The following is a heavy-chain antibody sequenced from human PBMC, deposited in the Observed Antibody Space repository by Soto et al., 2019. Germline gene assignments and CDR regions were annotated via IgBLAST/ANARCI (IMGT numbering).Heavy chain of an antibody. Sequence: ASVKVSCNASGYTFTSYDINWVRQATGQGLEWMGWMNPNSGNTGYAQKFQGRVTMTRNTSISTAYMELSSLRSEDTAVYYCARGRYSYYDFWSGYSRRRYFDYWGQGTLVTVSS. CDR3: ARGRYSYYDFWSGYSRRRYFDY. D-gene: IGHD3-3*01. V-gene: IGHV1-8*01. CDR2: MNPNSGNT. J-gene: IGHJ4*02. CDR1: GYTFTSYD.